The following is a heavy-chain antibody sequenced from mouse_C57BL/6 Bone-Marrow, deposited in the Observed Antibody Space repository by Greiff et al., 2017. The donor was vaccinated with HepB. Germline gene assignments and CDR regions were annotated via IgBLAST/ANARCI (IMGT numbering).Heavy chain of an antibody. J-gene: IGHJ1*03. D-gene: IGHD2-5*01. CDR2: ISDGGSYT. Sequence: EVQRVESGGGLVKPGGSLKLSCAASGFTFSSYAMSWVRQTPEKRLEWVATISDGGSYTYYPDNVKGRFTISRDNTKNNLYLQMSHLKSEDTAVYYCARGGPTIVTTWYFDVWGTGTTVTVSS. CDR3: ARGGPTIVTTWYFDV. CDR1: GFTFSSYA. V-gene: IGHV5-4*01.